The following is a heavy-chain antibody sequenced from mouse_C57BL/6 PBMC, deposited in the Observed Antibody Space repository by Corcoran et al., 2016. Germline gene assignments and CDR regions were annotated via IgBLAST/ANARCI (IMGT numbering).Heavy chain of an antibody. D-gene: IGHD1-1*01. CDR1: GYTFTTYG. V-gene: IGHV9-3*01. Sequence: QNQLVQSGPELKKPGETVKISCKASGYTFTTYGMSWVKQAPGKGLKWMGWINTYSGVPTYADDFKGRFAFSLETSASTAYLQINNLKDEDTATYFCARKGTTVVANFDYWGQGTTLTVSS. J-gene: IGHJ2*01. CDR3: ARKGTTVVANFDY. CDR2: INTYSGVP.